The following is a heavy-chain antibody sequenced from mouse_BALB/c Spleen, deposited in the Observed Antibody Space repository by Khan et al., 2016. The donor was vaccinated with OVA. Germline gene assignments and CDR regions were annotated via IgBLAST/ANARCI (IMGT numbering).Heavy chain of an antibody. D-gene: IGHD2-4*01. CDR1: GFSLNNYS. CDR3: ARRGYDYGRGALFAY. CDR2: IWSAGST. Sequence: QVQLQQSGPGLVQPSQSLSITCTVSGFSLNNYSVHWVRQSPGKGLEWLGVIWSAGSTDYNAAFISRLTISKDNSRSQAFFKMNRLQPNDTAIYYCARRGYDYGRGALFAYWGQGTLVTVSA. J-gene: IGHJ3*01. V-gene: IGHV2-2*02.